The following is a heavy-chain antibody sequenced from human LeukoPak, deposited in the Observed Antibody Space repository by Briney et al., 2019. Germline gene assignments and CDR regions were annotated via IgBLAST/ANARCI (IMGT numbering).Heavy chain of an antibody. D-gene: IGHD3-22*01. CDR3: AREPYYYDSSGYRYWYFDL. Sequence: SETLSLTCTVSGGSISSGGYYWSWIRQHPGKGLEWIGYIYYNGSTDYNPSLKSRVTISIDTSKNQFSLKLSSVTAADTAVYYCAREPYYYDSSGYRYWYFDLWGRGTRVTVSS. J-gene: IGHJ2*01. CDR2: IYYNGST. CDR1: GGSISSGGYY. V-gene: IGHV4-31*03.